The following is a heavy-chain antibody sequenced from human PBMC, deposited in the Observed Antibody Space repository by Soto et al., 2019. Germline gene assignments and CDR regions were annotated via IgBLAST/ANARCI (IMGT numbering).Heavy chain of an antibody. CDR1: GGSISSGGYS. CDR3: ARVPDR. J-gene: IGHJ5*02. CDR2: IYHSGST. V-gene: IGHV4-30-2*01. Sequence: CQTPSLTCAVSGGSISSGGYSWSWIRQPPGKGLEWIGYIYHSGSTYYNPSLKSRVTISVDRSKNQFSLKLSSVTAADTAVYYCARVPDRWGQGTLVTVSS. D-gene: IGHD2-2*01.